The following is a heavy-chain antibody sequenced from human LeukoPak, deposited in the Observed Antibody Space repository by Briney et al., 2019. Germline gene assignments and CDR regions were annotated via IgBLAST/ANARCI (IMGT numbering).Heavy chain of an antibody. Sequence: GGSLRLSCAASGFTFSSFAMSRVRQAPGKGLEWVSAISGSGGSTYYADSVKGRFTISRDNSKNTLYLQMNSLRAEDTAVYYCAKDGALLWFGELSLDYWGQGTLVTVSS. V-gene: IGHV3-23*01. D-gene: IGHD3-10*01. CDR2: ISGSGGST. CDR3: AKDGALLWFGELSLDY. CDR1: GFTFSSFA. J-gene: IGHJ4*02.